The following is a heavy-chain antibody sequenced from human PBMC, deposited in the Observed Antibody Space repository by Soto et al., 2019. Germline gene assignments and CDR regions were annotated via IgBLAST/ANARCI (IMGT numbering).Heavy chain of an antibody. CDR1: GASISSSSFY. Sequence: SETLSLTCTVSGASISSSSFYWGWIRQPPGKGLESIANIYYDGSTYYNPSLKSRVTISLDTSKNQFSLKLSSVTAADTAVYYCASPKIAFYNWFDPWGQGTLVTVSS. J-gene: IGHJ5*02. CDR3: ASPKIAFYNWFDP. D-gene: IGHD3-3*02. CDR2: IYYDGST. V-gene: IGHV4-39*01.